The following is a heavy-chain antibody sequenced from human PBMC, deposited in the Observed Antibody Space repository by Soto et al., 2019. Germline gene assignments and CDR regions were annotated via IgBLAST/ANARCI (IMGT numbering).Heavy chain of an antibody. V-gene: IGHV3-33*01. CDR2: IWYDGSNK. Sequence: QVQLVESGGGVVQPGRSLRLSCAASGFTFSSYGMYWVRQAPGKGLEWVAVIWYDGSNKYYADSVKGRFTISRDNSKNTLYLQMNSLNAEDTAVYYCARDGWGILGVTGDDYWCQGTLVTVSS. D-gene: IGHD1-26*01. CDR3: ARDGWGILGVTGDDY. J-gene: IGHJ4*02. CDR1: GFTFSSYG.